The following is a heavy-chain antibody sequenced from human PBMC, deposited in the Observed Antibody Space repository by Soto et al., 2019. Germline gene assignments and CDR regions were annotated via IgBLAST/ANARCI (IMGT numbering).Heavy chain of an antibody. D-gene: IGHD1-1*01. CDR2: IYATGPT. Sequence: SETLSLTCTVYGASISGYYWSWIRKSAGQRRECIGPIYATGPTVYNPSLKSRVMMSVDTSKKQFSLKLRSVTAADTAVYYCGRDGTKTLRDWFDPWGQGMSVTVAS. CDR1: GASISGYY. J-gene: IGHJ5*02. V-gene: IGHV4-4*07. CDR3: GRDGTKTLRDWFDP.